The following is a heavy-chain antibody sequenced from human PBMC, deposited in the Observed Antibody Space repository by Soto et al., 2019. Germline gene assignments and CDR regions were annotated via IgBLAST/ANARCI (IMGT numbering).Heavy chain of an antibody. V-gene: IGHV4-4*02. Sequence: QVQLQESGPGLVKPSGTLSLTCAVSGGSFTSNNWWTWVRQPPGQGREWIGEIYRTGSTNYNPALKSLVTISLDASENQFSLKVTSLTAADTAVYYCASRDPGTSVDYWGQGTLVTVSS. J-gene: IGHJ4*02. D-gene: IGHD1-7*01. CDR3: ASRDPGTSVDY. CDR1: GGSFTSNNW. CDR2: IYRTGST.